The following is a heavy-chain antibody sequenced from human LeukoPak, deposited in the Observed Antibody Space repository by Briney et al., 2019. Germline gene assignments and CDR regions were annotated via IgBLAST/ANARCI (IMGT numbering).Heavy chain of an antibody. V-gene: IGHV4-38-2*01. J-gene: IGHJ3*02. CDR3: ARVARTHSIVATVYDAFDI. CDR2: IYYSGST. CDR1: GYSISSGYF. D-gene: IGHD5-12*01. Sequence: PSETLSLTCAVSGYSISSGYFWGWIRQPPGKGLEWIGYIYYSGSTNYNPSLKSRVTISVDTSKDQFSLKLSSVTAADTAVYYCARVARTHSIVATVYDAFDIWGQGTMVTVSS.